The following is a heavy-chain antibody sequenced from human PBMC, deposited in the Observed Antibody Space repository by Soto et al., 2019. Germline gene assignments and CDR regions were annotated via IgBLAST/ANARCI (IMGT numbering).Heavy chain of an antibody. V-gene: IGHV1-3*05. CDR1: GYTFTGYA. J-gene: IGHJ4*02. CDR3: ARAVAVAADFDY. D-gene: IGHD6-19*01. Sequence: QVQLVQSGAAEKKPGASVKVSCKASGYTFTGYAMHWVRQAPGQRLEWMGWNNAGNGNTKYSQKFHGRGTITRDTSASKAYMQLTSPRSEDTAVYYWARAVAVAADFDYWGQGTLVTVSS. CDR2: NNAGNGNT.